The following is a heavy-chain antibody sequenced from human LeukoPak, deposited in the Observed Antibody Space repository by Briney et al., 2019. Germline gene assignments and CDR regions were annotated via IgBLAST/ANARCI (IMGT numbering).Heavy chain of an antibody. CDR2: IIPIFGTA. J-gene: IGHJ4*02. CDR3: ARGWDSSGQIPFFY. V-gene: IGHV1-69*01. Sequence: SVKVSCKASGGTFSNYAISWVRQAPRQGLEWMGGIIPIFGTANYAQKFQGRVTITADESTSTACMELSSLRSEDTAVYYCARGWDSSGQIPFFYWGQGTLVTVSS. CDR1: GGTFSNYA. D-gene: IGHD3-22*01.